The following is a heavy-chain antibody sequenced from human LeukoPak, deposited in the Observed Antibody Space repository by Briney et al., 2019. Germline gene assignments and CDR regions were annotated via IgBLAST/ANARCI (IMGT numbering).Heavy chain of an antibody. D-gene: IGHD2-2*02. CDR1: GFTVGSYE. V-gene: IGHV3-48*03. J-gene: IGHJ4*02. CDR3: ARDAPCTSTRCDSLVFAY. CDR2: ISISGTTI. Sequence: GGSLRLSCAAVGFTVGSYEMNWVRQAPGKGLWWGSGISISGTTIYYTDSVKGRFTISRDHPTNSLYLQMNSLRAADTAVYYCARDAPCTSTRCDSLVFAYWGQATLATASS.